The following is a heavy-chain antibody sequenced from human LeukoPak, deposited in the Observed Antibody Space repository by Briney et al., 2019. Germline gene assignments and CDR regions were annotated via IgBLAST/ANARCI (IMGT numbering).Heavy chain of an antibody. V-gene: IGHV3-53*01. J-gene: IGHJ6*03. CDR2: IYSGGST. CDR1: GFTVSSNY. CDR3: AKDLAAEAYYYMDV. D-gene: IGHD2-15*01. Sequence: GGSLRLSCAASGFTVSSNYMSWVRQAPGKGLEWVSVIYSGGSTYYADSVKGRFTISRDNSKNTLYLQMNSLRAEDTAVYYCAKDLAAEAYYYMDVWGKGTTVTVSS.